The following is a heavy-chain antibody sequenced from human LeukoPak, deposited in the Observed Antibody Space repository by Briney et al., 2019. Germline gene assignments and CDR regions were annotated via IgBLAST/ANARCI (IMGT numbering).Heavy chain of an antibody. Sequence: GGSLRLSCAASGFTFSSYTMNWVRQAPGKWLEWVSGISSSSGYIYYADSVKGRFTISRDNAKNSLYLQMNSLRAEDTAVYLCARDQDGSYSFDYWGQGTLVTVSS. D-gene: IGHD1-26*01. V-gene: IGHV3-21*01. J-gene: IGHJ4*02. CDR3: ARDQDGSYSFDY. CDR1: GFTFSSYT. CDR2: ISSSSGYI.